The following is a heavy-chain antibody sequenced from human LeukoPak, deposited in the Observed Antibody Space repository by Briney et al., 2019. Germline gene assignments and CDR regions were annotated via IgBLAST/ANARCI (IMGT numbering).Heavy chain of an antibody. J-gene: IGHJ4*02. V-gene: IGHV3-21*01. CDR1: GFTFNIYC. Sequence: GGSLRLSCAASGFTFNIYCMNWVRQAPGKGLDWVSGIPGYGGGIYYADSVKGRFTISRDNAKNSLNLQMNSLRAENTAVYSCARDLPYYYDISGYYQDYWGQGTLVTVSS. CDR3: ARDLPYYYDISGYYQDY. D-gene: IGHD3-22*01. CDR2: IPGYGGGI.